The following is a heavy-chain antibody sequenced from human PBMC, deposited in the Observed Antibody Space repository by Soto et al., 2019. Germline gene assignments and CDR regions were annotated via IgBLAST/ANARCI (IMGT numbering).Heavy chain of an antibody. CDR2: IYYSGST. D-gene: IGHD3-3*01. Sequence: QVQLQESGPGLVKPSQTLSLTCTVSGGSISSGDYYWSWIRQPPGKGLVWIGYIYYSGSTYYNPPLRSRVTISVDTSKNQFSLELSSVTAADTAVYYCARGSYYDFWSGPDYWGQGTLVTVSS. CDR1: GGSISSGDYY. V-gene: IGHV4-30-4*01. CDR3: ARGSYYDFWSGPDY. J-gene: IGHJ4*02.